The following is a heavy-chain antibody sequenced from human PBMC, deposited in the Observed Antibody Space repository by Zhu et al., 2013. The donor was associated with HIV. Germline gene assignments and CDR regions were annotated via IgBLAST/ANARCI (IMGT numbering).Heavy chain of an antibody. Sequence: QVQLVQSGAEVKKPGSSVKVSCKASGGTFSSYTISWVRQAPGQGLEWMGRIIPILGIANYAQKFQGRVTITADKSTSTAYMELSSLRSEDTAVYYCARGEEMATNGQVVVYFDYWGQGTLVTVSS. D-gene: IGHD3-16*01. V-gene: IGHV1-69*02. J-gene: IGHJ4*02. CDR3: ARGEEMATNGQVVVYFDY. CDR1: GGTFSSYT. CDR2: IIPILGIA.